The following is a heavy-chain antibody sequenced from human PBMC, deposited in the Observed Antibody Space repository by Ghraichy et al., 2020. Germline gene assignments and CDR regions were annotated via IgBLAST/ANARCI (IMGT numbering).Heavy chain of an antibody. V-gene: IGHV4-34*01. Sequence: SETLSLTCAVYGGSFSGYYWSWIRQPPGKGLEWIGEINHSGSTNYNPSLKSRVTISVDTSKNQFSLKLSSVTAADTAVYYRARFGYCSGGSCYLIDYWGQGTLVTVSS. CDR1: GGSFSGYY. D-gene: IGHD2-15*01. J-gene: IGHJ4*02. CDR3: ARFGYCSGGSCYLIDY. CDR2: INHSGST.